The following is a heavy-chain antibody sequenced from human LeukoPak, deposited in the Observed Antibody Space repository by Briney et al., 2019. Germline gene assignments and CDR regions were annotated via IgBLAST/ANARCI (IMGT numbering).Heavy chain of an antibody. Sequence: GGSLRLSCAASGFSFNTFSMNWVRQAPGKGLEWVSSITNTDTFRYYADSVKGRFTISRDNAKNALFLQMDSLRADDTAVYYCARGGWWGDFDYWGQGTLITVSS. D-gene: IGHD2-8*02. CDR1: GFSFNTFS. CDR3: ARGGWWGDFDY. J-gene: IGHJ4*02. CDR2: ITNTDTFR. V-gene: IGHV3-21*01.